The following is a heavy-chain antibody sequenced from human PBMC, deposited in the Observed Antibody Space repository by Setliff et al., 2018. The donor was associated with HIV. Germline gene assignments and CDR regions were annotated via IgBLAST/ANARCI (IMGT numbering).Heavy chain of an antibody. V-gene: IGHV3-30*04. D-gene: IGHD1-26*01. J-gene: IGHJ4*02. CDR3: AKDRRNSGTYSDY. CDR2: ISYDGSKK. CDR1: GFTFSRYG. Sequence: GSLRLSCAASGFTFSRYGMHWVRQAPGKGLEWVAFISYDGSKKYDADFVKGRFTISRDNSKNTLYLQMNSLRAEDTAVYYCAKDRRNSGTYSDYWGQGTLVTVSS.